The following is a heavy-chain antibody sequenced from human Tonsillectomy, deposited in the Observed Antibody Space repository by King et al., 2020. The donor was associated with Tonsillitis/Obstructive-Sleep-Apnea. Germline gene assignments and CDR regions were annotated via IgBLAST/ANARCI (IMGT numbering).Heavy chain of an antibody. CDR2: ISSNGDRT. V-gene: IGHV3-64D*06. CDR3: VKESAGLADY. CDR1: GFTFSSSS. Sequence: VQLVESGGGLVQPGGSLRLSCSASGFTFSSSSMHWVRQAPGKGVQYVSAISSNGDRTSYADSVKGRFTISRDNSKNTLCLQMCSLSAEDTAVYYCVKESAGLADYWGQGTLVTVSS. D-gene: IGHD3-16*01. J-gene: IGHJ4*02.